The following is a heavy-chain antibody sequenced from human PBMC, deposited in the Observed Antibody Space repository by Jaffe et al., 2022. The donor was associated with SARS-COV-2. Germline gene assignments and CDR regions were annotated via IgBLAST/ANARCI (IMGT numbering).Heavy chain of an antibody. J-gene: IGHJ4*02. V-gene: IGHV3-23*01. CDR3: AKEKPYDILTGYPYYFDY. D-gene: IGHD3-9*01. Sequence: EVQLLESGGGLVQPGGSLRLSCAASGFTFSSYAMSWVRQAPGKGLEWVSAISGSGGSTYYADSVKGRFTISRDNSKNTLYLQMNSLRAEDTAVYYCAKEKPYDILTGYPYYFDYWGQGTLVTVSS. CDR2: ISGSGGST. CDR1: GFTFSSYA.